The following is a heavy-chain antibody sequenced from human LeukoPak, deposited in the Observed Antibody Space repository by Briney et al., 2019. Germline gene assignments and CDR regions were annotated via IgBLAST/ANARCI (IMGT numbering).Heavy chain of an antibody. V-gene: IGHV3-30*18. Sequence: PGGSLRLSCAAAGFTLSYVGMHWVRQAPGKGLEWLAVISYDGSNKNYVDSVKGRFTISRDNPKNTLYLQMNNLRAEDTAVYFCAKSRGDNLGAFDIRGQGTMVTVSS. D-gene: IGHD5-24*01. CDR3: AKSRGDNLGAFDI. CDR1: GFTLSYVG. J-gene: IGHJ3*02. CDR2: ISYDGSNK.